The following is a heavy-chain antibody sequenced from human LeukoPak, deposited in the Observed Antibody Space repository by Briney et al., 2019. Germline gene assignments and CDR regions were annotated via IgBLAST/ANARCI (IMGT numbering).Heavy chain of an antibody. CDR2: INSDGSTT. J-gene: IGHJ6*03. D-gene: IGHD3-10*01. V-gene: IGHV3-74*01. CDR1: GSTLSPYW. Sequence: GGSLRLSCAAPGSTLSPYWMPWVRQAPGKGLLWVPRINSDGSTTDYADSVQGRFTISRDNAKNTLYLQMNSLRAEDTAVYYCARGRKAGVDNYYYMDVWGKGTTVTVSS. CDR3: ARGRKAGVDNYYYMDV.